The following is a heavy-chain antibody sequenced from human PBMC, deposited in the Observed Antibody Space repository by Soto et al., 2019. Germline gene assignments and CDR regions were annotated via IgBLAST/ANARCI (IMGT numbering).Heavy chain of an antibody. J-gene: IGHJ4*02. CDR2: IDSDGTST. CDR1: GFTFSRSW. CDR3: ARHLGGGYYY. Sequence: EVQLVESGGGLVQPGGSLMLSCAASGFTFSRSWMHCVRQAQGKGLVWVSRIDSDGTSTNYADSVKGRFTISRDNAKNTLYLQMNSLTAEDTAVYYCARHLGGGYYYWGRGTLVTVSS. V-gene: IGHV3-74*01. D-gene: IGHD3-3*01.